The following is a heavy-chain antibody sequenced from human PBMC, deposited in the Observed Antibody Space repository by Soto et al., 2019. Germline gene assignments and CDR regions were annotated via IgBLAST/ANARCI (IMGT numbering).Heavy chain of an antibody. D-gene: IGHD3-3*01. J-gene: IGHJ4*02. V-gene: IGHV3-48*01. CDR1: GFTFSSYS. CDR3: ARDLPPDFFDY. CDR2: ISSSSSTI. Sequence: PGGSLRLSCAASGFTFSSYSMNWVRQAPGKGLEWVSYISSSSSTIYYADSVKGRFTISRDNAKNSLYLQMNRLRAEDTAVYYCARDLPPDFFDYWGQGTLVTVSS.